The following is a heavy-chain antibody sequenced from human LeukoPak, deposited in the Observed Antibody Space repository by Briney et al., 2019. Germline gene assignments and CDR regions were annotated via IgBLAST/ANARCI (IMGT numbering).Heavy chain of an antibody. V-gene: IGHV4-31*03. J-gene: IGHJ4*02. CDR3: ARETRWGYSGYDPFDY. CDR1: GGSISSGGYY. CDR2: IYYSGST. D-gene: IGHD5-12*01. Sequence: PSETLSLTCTVSGGSISSGGYYWSWIRQHPGKGLEWIGYIYYSGSTYYNPSLKSRVTISVDTSKSQFSLKLSSVTAADTAVYYCARETRWGYSGYDPFDYWGQGTLVTVSS.